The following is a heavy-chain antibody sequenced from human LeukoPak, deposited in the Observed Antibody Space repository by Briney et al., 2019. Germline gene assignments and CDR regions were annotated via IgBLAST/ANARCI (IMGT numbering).Heavy chain of an antibody. D-gene: IGHD2-2*01. CDR1: GFTFSSYS. J-gene: IGHJ4*02. Sequence: PGGPLRLSCAASGFTFSSYSMNWLRQAPGKGLEWVSSISSSSSYIYYADSVKGRFTISRDNAKNSLYLQMNSLRAEDTAVYYCARDSDCSSSSCYQGVFDYWGQGTLVTVSS. CDR3: ARDSDCSSSSCYQGVFDY. V-gene: IGHV3-21*01. CDR2: ISSSSSYI.